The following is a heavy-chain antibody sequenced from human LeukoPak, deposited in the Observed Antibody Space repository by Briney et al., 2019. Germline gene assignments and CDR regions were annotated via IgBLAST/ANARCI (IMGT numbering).Heavy chain of an antibody. CDR3: ARLDDADAFDI. CDR2: INPKSGGT. J-gene: IGHJ3*02. CDR1: GGTFSSHA. V-gene: IGHV1-2*02. D-gene: IGHD2-2*03. Sequence: ASVKVSCKASGGTFSSHAISWVRQAPGQGLEWMGWINPKSGGTNYAQKFQGRVTMTRDTSISTAYMELSSLRSGDTAVYYCARLDDADAFDIWGQGTMVTVSA.